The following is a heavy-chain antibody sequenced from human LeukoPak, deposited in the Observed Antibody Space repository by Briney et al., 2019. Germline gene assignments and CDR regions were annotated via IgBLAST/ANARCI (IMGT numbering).Heavy chain of an antibody. Sequence: TGRSLRLSCAASGFTFDDYAMHWARQAPGKGLEWVSGISWNSGSIGYADSVKGRFTISRDNAKNSLYLQMNSLRAEDTAVYYCARRPYSSSWYYFDYWGQGTLVTVPS. CDR3: ARRPYSSSWYYFDY. D-gene: IGHD6-13*01. J-gene: IGHJ4*02. CDR2: ISWNSGSI. CDR1: GFTFDDYA. V-gene: IGHV3-9*01.